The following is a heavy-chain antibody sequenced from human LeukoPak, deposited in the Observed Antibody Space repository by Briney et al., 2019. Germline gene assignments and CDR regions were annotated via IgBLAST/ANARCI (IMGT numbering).Heavy chain of an antibody. Sequence: KSGGSLRLSCAASGFTFSDAWMNWVRQAPGKGLEWVGRIKSRTDGGTTDYAAPVIDRFTISRDDSKNTLYLQMNTLKTEDTAVYYCTTDLKSDYGDYVGAFDVWGQGTMVTVSS. CDR3: TTDLKSDYGDYVGAFDV. V-gene: IGHV3-15*01. CDR2: IKSRTDGGTT. CDR1: GFTFSDAW. J-gene: IGHJ3*01. D-gene: IGHD4-17*01.